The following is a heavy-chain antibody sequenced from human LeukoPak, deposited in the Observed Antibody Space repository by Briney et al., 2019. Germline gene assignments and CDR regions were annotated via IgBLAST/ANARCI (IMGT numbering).Heavy chain of an antibody. CDR1: GYTFTSYG. CDR3: ARAYDFWSGSYMDV. CDR2: INPNSGGT. D-gene: IGHD3-3*01. Sequence: GASVKVSCKASGYTFTSYGISWVRQAPGQGLEWMGWINPNSGGTNYAQKFQGRVTMTRDTSISTAYMELSRLRSDDTAVYYCARAYDFWSGSYMDVWGKGTTVTVSS. V-gene: IGHV1-2*02. J-gene: IGHJ6*03.